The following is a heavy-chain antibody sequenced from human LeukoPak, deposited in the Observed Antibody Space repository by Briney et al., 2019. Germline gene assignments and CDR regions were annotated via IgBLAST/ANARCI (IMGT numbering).Heavy chain of an antibody. CDR2: IYYSGST. CDR3: ARARLRLGELSLYNWFDP. Sequence: PSETLSLTCTVSGGSISSYYWSWIRQPPGKGLEWIGYIYYSGSTNYNPSLKSRVTISVDTSKNQFSLKLSSVTAADTAVYYCARARLRLGELSLYNWFDPWGQGTLVTVSS. CDR1: GGSISSYY. D-gene: IGHD3-16*02. V-gene: IGHV4-59*01. J-gene: IGHJ5*02.